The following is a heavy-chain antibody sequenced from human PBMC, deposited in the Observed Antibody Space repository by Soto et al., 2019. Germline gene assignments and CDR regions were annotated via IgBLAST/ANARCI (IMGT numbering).Heavy chain of an antibody. V-gene: IGHV4-34*01. CDR2: INHSGST. CDR3: ARGVHYFDY. CDR1: GGSFSGYY. J-gene: IGHJ4*02. Sequence: LTCAVYGGSFSGYYWSWIRRPPGKGLEWIGEINHSGSTNYNPSLKSRVTISVDTSKNQFSLKLSSVTAADTAVYYCARGVHYFDYWGQGTLVTVSS.